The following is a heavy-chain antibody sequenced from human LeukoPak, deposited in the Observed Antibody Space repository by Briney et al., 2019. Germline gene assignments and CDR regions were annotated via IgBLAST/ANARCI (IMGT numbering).Heavy chain of an antibody. D-gene: IGHD6-19*01. V-gene: IGHV1-69*01. CDR1: VGTFSSYA. CDR3: ASSQRSSGWYGLGY. J-gene: IGHJ4*02. Sequence: ASVKVSCKASVGTFSSYAISWVRQAPGQGLEWMGGIIPIFGTANYAQKFQGRVTITADESTSTAYMELSSLRSEDTAVYYCASSQRSSGWYGLGYWGQGTLVTVSS. CDR2: IIPIFGTA.